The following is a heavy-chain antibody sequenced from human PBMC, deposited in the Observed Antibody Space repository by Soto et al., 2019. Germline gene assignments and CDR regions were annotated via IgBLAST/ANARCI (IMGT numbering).Heavy chain of an antibody. CDR3: ARAGKAEPPSGESAMDV. Sequence: ASVKVSCKASGYIFTAYYVHWVRQAPGQGLEWMGWINPNNGGTKNAQKFQGRVTMTRDTSSSTAYMELSGLTSADTAVYYCARAGKAEPPSGESAMDVWGQGTTVTVSS. CDR2: INPNNGGT. J-gene: IGHJ6*02. D-gene: IGHD5-12*01. V-gene: IGHV1-2*02. CDR1: GYIFTAYY.